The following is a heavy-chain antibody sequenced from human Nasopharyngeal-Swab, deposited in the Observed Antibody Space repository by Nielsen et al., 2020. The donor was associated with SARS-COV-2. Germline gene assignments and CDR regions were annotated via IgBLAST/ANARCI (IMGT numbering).Heavy chain of an antibody. CDR3: ARGCDTDCFRVDS. CDR1: GFIFAICP. CDR2: ISASGRAT. V-gene: IGHV3-23*01. Sequence: GSLRLSCSASGFIFAICPMSWVRQAPGKGLEWVSGISASGRATYYADSVEGRLTISRDNSRNTLSLQMNNLRAEDTATYYCARGCDTDCFRVDSWGQGTLVTVS. D-gene: IGHD2-21*02. J-gene: IGHJ4*02.